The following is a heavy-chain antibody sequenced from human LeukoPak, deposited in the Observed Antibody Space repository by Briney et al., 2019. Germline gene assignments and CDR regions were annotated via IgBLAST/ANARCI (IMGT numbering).Heavy chain of an antibody. V-gene: IGHV3-30*02. CDR3: AKDPGKDGWSYFDF. J-gene: IGHJ4*02. Sequence: PGGSLRLSCAASGFTFSNYGMHWFRQAPGKGLEWVAHVRNDENNKYYVDSVKGRFTISRDNSKSTLHLQMNSLRVEDTAVYFCAKDPGKDGWSYFDFWGQGTLVTVSS. D-gene: IGHD5-24*01. CDR1: GFTFSNYG. CDR2: VRNDENNK.